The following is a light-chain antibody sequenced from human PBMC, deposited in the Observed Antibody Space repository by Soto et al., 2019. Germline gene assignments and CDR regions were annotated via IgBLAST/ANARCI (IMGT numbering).Light chain of an antibody. CDR2: GAS. J-gene: IGKJ2*01. CDR1: QSVSSNY. V-gene: IGKV3-20*01. Sequence: DIGLTQSPDTLSLSPGERATLSCRASQSVSSNYLAWYQQKPGQAPRLLIYGASTRATGIPDRFSGSGSGTDVTLTISRLEPEDFAVYYCQQYGSSSYTFGQGTRLEIK. CDR3: QQYGSSSYT.